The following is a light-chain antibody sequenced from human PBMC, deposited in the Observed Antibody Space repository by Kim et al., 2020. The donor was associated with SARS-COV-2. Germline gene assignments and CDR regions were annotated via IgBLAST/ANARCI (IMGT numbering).Light chain of an antibody. CDR3: QQYYSSPFT. CDR1: QSVLYSSNNKNY. Sequence: DIVMTQSPDSLPVSLGERATINCKSSQSVLYSSNNKNYLAWYQQKPGQPPKLLIYWASTRQSGVPDRFSGSGSGTDFTLTISSLQAEDVAVYYCQQYYSSPFTFGLGTKLEI. J-gene: IGKJ2*01. V-gene: IGKV4-1*01. CDR2: WAS.